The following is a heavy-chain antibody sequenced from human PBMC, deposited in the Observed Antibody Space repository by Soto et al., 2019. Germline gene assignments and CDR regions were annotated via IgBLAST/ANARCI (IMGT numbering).Heavy chain of an antibody. Sequence: ASVKVSCKASGYTFTGYYMHWVRQAPGQGLEWMGWINPNSGGTNYAQKFQGRVTMTRDTSISAAYMELSRLRSDDTAVYYCARAMWFGELTIDYWGQGTLVTVSS. V-gene: IGHV1-2*02. CDR3: ARAMWFGELTIDY. J-gene: IGHJ4*02. CDR1: GYTFTGYY. D-gene: IGHD3-10*01. CDR2: INPNSGGT.